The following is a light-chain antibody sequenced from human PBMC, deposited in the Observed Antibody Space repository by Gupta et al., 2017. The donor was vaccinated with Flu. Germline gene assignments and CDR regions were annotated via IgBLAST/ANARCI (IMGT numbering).Light chain of an antibody. V-gene: IGKV3-11*01. CDR1: QSVSPS. J-gene: IGKJ2*01. CDR3: KQRGEVPRYT. CDR2: DAS. Sequence: VLTQSPATLSLSPGERAVLSCRASQSVSPSLAWSHQKPGQAPRLLMYDASRRAAGIPARLSGSGSGTDFTRTISTLEPEDFAVYYCKQRGEVPRYTFGQGTKLEIK.